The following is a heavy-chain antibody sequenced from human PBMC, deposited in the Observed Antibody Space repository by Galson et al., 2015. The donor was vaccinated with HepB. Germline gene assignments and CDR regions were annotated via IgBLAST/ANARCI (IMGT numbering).Heavy chain of an antibody. CDR3: AKEGWRDLQELNWFDP. Sequence: SLRLSCAASGFTFSSYAMSWVRQAPGKGLEWVPAISGSGGSTYYADSVKGRFTISRDNSKNTLYLQMNSLRAEDTAVYYCAKEGWRDLQELNWFDPWGQGTLVTVSS. V-gene: IGHV3-23*01. J-gene: IGHJ5*02. D-gene: IGHD1-1*01. CDR1: GFTFSSYA. CDR2: ISGSGGST.